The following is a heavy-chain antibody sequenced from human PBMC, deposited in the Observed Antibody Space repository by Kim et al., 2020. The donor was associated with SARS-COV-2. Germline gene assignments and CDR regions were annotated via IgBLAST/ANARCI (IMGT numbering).Heavy chain of an antibody. CDR2: IYYSGST. CDR1: GGSISSYY. J-gene: IGHJ6*02. CDR3: ARAESYCSSTSCYYYYYGMDV. V-gene: IGHV4-59*01. Sequence: SETLSLTCTVSGGSISSYYWSWIRQPPGKGLEWIGYIYYSGSTNYNPSLKSRVTISVDTSKNQFSLKLSSVTAADTAVYYCARAESYCSSTSCYYYYYGMDVWGQGTTVTVSS. D-gene: IGHD2-2*01.